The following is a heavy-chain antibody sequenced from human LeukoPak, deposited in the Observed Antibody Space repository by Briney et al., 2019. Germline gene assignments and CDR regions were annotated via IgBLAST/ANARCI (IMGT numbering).Heavy chain of an antibody. CDR2: IKSKSERGTT. Sequence: PGGSLRLSCAASGFTFSNGWMSWVRQAPGKGLEWVGRIKSKSERGTTDYAAPVKGRFTISRDGSTTTVYLHMNSLKTEDTGLYFCTSNLYCSTSSCYTLDNWGQGTLVAVSP. V-gene: IGHV3-15*01. D-gene: IGHD2-2*02. J-gene: IGHJ4*02. CDR3: TSNLYCSTSSCYTLDN. CDR1: GFTFSNGW.